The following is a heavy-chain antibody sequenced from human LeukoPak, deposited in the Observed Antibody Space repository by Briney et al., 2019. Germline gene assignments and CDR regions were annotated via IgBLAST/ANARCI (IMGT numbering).Heavy chain of an antibody. Sequence: ASVKVSCRASGYTFTSYGISWVRQAPGQGLEWMGWISAYNGNTNYAQNLQGRVTMTTDTSTSTAYMELRSLRSDDTAVYYCARDKGGSDYDFCSGLDHWGQGTLVTVSS. V-gene: IGHV1-18*01. D-gene: IGHD3-3*01. CDR2: ISAYNGNT. CDR3: ARDKGGSDYDFCSGLDH. J-gene: IGHJ4*02. CDR1: GYTFTSYG.